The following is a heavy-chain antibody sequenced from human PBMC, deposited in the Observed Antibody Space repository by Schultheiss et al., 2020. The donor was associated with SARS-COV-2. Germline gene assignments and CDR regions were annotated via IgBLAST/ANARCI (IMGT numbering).Heavy chain of an antibody. Sequence: GGSLRLSCAASGFTFSSYSMSWIRQAPGKGLEWVSYISSSGSTIYYADSVKGRFTISRDNAKNSLYLQMNSLRAEDTAVYYCARGPVAGSFYYYYYMDVWGKGTTVTVSS. J-gene: IGHJ6*03. D-gene: IGHD6-19*01. CDR2: ISSSGSTI. CDR3: ARGPVAGSFYYYYYMDV. CDR1: GFTFSSYS. V-gene: IGHV3-48*04.